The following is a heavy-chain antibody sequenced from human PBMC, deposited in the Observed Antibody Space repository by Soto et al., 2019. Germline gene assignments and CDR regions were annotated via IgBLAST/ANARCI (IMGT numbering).Heavy chain of an antibody. Sequence: SETLSLTCTVSGGSISSGDYYWSWIRQPPGKGLEWIGYIYYSGSTYYNPSLKSRVTISVDTSKNQFSLKLSSVTAADTAVYYCARVLIAAAGTFWFDPWGQGTLVTVSS. D-gene: IGHD6-13*01. CDR2: IYYSGST. CDR1: GGSISSGDYY. J-gene: IGHJ5*02. CDR3: ARVLIAAAGTFWFDP. V-gene: IGHV4-30-4*01.